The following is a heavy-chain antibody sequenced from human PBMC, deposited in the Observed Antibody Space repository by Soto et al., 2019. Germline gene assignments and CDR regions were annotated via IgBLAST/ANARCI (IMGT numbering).Heavy chain of an antibody. Sequence: ASVKVSCKASGYTFTSYGISLVRQAPGQGLEWMGWISAYNGNTNYAQKLQGRVTMTTDTSTSTAYMELRSLRSDDTAVYYCARSITMVRGAPRIMDVWGQGTTVTVSS. J-gene: IGHJ6*02. D-gene: IGHD3-10*01. CDR3: ARSITMVRGAPRIMDV. CDR2: ISAYNGNT. V-gene: IGHV1-18*04. CDR1: GYTFTSYG.